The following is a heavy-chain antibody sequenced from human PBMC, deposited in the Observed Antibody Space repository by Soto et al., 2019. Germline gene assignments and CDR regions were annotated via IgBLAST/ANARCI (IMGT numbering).Heavy chain of an antibody. CDR1: GFTFSSYS. Sequence: GGSLRLSCAASGFTFSSYSMNCVRQAPGKGLEWVSSISSSSSYIYYADSVKGRFTISRDNAKNSLYLQMNSLRAEDTAVYYCAREDLSDAFDIWGQGTMVTVSS. CDR3: AREDLSDAFDI. V-gene: IGHV3-21*01. J-gene: IGHJ3*02. CDR2: ISSSSSYI.